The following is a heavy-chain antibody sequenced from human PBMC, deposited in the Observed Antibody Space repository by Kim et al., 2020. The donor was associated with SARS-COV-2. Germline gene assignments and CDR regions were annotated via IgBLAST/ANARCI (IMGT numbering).Heavy chain of an antibody. CDR2: IDPSDSYT. CDR1: GYYFPTYG. Sequence: KVSCKASGYYFPTYGLSWVRQMPGKGLEWMGRIDPSDSYTNYSPSFQGHVTISADKSISTAYLQWSSLKASDTAMYYCARHSIAAAGTSDYGMDVWG. D-gene: IGHD6-13*01. V-gene: IGHV5-10-1*01. J-gene: IGHJ6*02. CDR3: ARHSIAAAGTSDYGMDV.